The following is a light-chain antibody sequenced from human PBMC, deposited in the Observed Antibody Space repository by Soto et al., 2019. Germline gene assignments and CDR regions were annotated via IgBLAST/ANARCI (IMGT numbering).Light chain of an antibody. CDR2: DVS. CDR3: QQFNSYPVT. J-gene: IGKJ5*01. CDR1: QDIRGA. V-gene: IGKV1-13*02. Sequence: IQVTQSPSSLSASVGDRVTITCRASQDIRGALAWYQQKPGKAPKLLIYDVSTLESGVPSRFSGSGSGTEFTLTITSLQPEDFGTYYCQQFNSYPVTFGHGTRLEIK.